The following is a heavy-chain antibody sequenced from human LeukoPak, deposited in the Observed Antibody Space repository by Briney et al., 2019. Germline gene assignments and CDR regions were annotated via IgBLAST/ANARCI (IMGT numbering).Heavy chain of an antibody. CDR3: ATVVVVPAAHSGDYYGMDV. CDR2: FDPEDGET. J-gene: IGHJ6*02. Sequence: ASVKVSCKVSGYTLTELSMHWVRQAPGKGLEWMGGFDPEDGETIYAQKFQGRVTMTEDTSTDTAYMELSSLRFEDTAVYYCATVVVVPAAHSGDYYGMDVWGQGTTVTVSS. CDR1: GYTLTELS. V-gene: IGHV1-24*01. D-gene: IGHD2-2*01.